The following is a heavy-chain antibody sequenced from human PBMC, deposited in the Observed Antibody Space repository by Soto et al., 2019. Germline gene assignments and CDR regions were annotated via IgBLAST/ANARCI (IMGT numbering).Heavy chain of an antibody. D-gene: IGHD1-26*01. CDR2: INGRGNYK. J-gene: IGHJ4*02. CDR1: GFTLTTYT. V-gene: IGHV3-21*01. CDR3: AREDGVVGATSAFDY. Sequence: GFTLTTYTMNWVRQAPGMGLEWVSSINGRGNYKYYTDSVEGRFTISRDNAQNSLYLQMNSLRAEDTAVYYCAREDGVVGATSAFDYWGQGTLVTVSS.